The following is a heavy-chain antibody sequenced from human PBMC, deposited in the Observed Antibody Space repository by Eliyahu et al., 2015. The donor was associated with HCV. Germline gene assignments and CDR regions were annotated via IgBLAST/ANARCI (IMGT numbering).Heavy chain of an antibody. CDR1: GGTFSSYA. CDR3: ARVRAGAQLEYYGMDV. V-gene: IGHV1-69*04. J-gene: IGHJ6*02. D-gene: IGHD6-13*01. CDR2: IIPILGIA. Sequence: QVQLVQSGAEVKKPGSSVKVSCKASGGTFSSYAISWVRQAPGQGLEWMGRIIPILGIANYAQKFQGRVTITADKSTSTAYMELSSLRSEDTAVYYCARVRAGAQLEYYGMDVWGQGTTVTVSS.